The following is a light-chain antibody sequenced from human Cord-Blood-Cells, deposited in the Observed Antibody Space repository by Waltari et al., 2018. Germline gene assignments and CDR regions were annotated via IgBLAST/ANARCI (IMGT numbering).Light chain of an antibody. V-gene: IGKV2-30*02. CDR1: QSLVHSDGNTY. CDR2: KVS. Sequence: DVVMTQSPLSLPVTLGQPASISCRSSQSLVHSDGNTYLNWFQQRPGQSPRRLIYKVSNRDSGVPDRFSGSGSGTDFTLKISRVEAEDVGVYYCMQSIQLPFTFGPGTKVDIK. CDR3: MQSIQLPFT. J-gene: IGKJ3*01.